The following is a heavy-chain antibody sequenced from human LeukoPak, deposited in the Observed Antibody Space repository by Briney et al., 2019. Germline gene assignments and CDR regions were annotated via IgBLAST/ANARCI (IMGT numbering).Heavy chain of an antibody. D-gene: IGHD2-2*01. Sequence: ASVEVSCKASGYTFTGYYMHWVRQAPGQGLEWMGWINPNSGGTNYAQKFQGWVTMTRDTSISTAYMELSRLRSDDTAVYYCARGAPSYCSSTSCLAYYFDYWGQGTLVTVPS. J-gene: IGHJ4*02. CDR1: GYTFTGYY. CDR3: ARGAPSYCSSTSCLAYYFDY. V-gene: IGHV1-2*04. CDR2: INPNSGGT.